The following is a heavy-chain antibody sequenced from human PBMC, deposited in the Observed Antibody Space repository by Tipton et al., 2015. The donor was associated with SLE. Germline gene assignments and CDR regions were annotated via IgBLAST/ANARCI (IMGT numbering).Heavy chain of an antibody. CDR2: ISSSSSYT. D-gene: IGHD3-10*01. CDR3: ARDRREWFREPSDSTGGMDV. CDR1: GFTFSDYY. J-gene: IGHJ6*02. Sequence: SLRLSCAASGFTFSDYYMSWIRQAPGKGLEWVSYISSSSSYTNYADSVKGRFTISRDNAKNSLYLQMKSLRAEDTAVYYCARDRREWFREPSDSTGGMDVWGQGTTVTVSS. V-gene: IGHV3-11*06.